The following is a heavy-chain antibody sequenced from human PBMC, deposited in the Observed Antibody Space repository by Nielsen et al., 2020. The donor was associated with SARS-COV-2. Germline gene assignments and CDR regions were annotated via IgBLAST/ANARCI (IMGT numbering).Heavy chain of an antibody. Sequence: GESLKISCAAPGFTVSRYNMNWVRQAPGKGLEWVSIIYSDGSTYYAGSVKGRLTISRDNSKNTLYLQMNSLRAEDTAVYYCAKDPRVYRYWFDPWGEGSLVTVSS. CDR1: GFTVSRYN. CDR3: AKDPRVYRYWFDP. D-gene: IGHD2-8*01. CDR2: IYSDGST. J-gene: IGHJ5*02. V-gene: IGHV3-53*01.